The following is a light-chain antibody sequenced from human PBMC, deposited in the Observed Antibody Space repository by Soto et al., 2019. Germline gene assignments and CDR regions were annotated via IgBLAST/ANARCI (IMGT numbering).Light chain of an antibody. CDR1: QGISSY. Sequence: DIQLTQSPSFLSASVGDRVTITCRASQGISSYLAWYQQKPGKAPKLLIYAASTLQSGVPSRFSGSGSGTEFTLTISSLQPEDFATYYCQQLKSYPPTFGGGTKVEIK. CDR2: AAS. J-gene: IGKJ4*01. V-gene: IGKV1-9*01. CDR3: QQLKSYPPT.